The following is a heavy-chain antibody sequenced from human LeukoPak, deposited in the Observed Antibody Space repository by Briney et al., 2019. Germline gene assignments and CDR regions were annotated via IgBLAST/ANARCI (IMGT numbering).Heavy chain of an antibody. Sequence: SETLSLTCTVSGGSISSYYWSWIRQPPGKGLEWIGYIYTSGSTNYNPSLKSRVTISVDTSKDQFSLKLSSVTAADTAVYYCARHAPQYYYYMDVWGKGTTVTVSS. CDR3: ARHAPQYYYYMDV. D-gene: IGHD2-2*01. V-gene: IGHV4-4*09. J-gene: IGHJ6*03. CDR1: GGSISSYY. CDR2: IYTSGST.